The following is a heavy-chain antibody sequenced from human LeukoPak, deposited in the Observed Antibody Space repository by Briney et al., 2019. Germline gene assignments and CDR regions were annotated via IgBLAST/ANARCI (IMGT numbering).Heavy chain of an antibody. CDR3: ARADIVDTFIDY. J-gene: IGHJ4*02. CDR1: GGSISSYY. D-gene: IGHD5-12*01. Sequence: SETLSLTCTVSGGSISSYYWSWIRQPPGKGLEWIGEINHSGSTNYNPSLKSRVTISVDTSKNQFSLKLSSVTAADTAVYYCARADIVDTFIDYWGQGTLVTVSS. CDR2: INHSGST. V-gene: IGHV4-34*01.